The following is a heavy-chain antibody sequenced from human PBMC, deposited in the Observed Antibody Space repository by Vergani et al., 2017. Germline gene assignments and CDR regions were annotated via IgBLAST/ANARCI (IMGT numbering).Heavy chain of an antibody. CDR2: INPSGGHT. Sequence: QVQVLQSGAEVKKSGASVKVSCKTSGYTFSNYYMHWVRQAPGQGLECMGIINPSGGHTNYAQKFQGRVTMTRDTSTSTVYMELSSLRSEDTAIYYCARGDYGILTGYRYWGQGTLVTVSA. J-gene: IGHJ4*02. D-gene: IGHD3-9*01. CDR3: ARGDYGILTGYRY. V-gene: IGHV1-46*03. CDR1: GYTFSNYY.